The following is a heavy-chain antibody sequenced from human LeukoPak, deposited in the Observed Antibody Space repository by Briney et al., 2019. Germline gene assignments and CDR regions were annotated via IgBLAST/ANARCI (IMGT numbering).Heavy chain of an antibody. CDR2: ISYDGNNK. V-gene: IGHV3-30*18. D-gene: IGHD2-8*01. CDR3: AKGEGYCTNGVCYSGPYYYYYYGMDV. J-gene: IGHJ6*02. Sequence: GRSLRLSCAASGFTFSSYGMHWVRQAPGKGLEWVAVISYDGNNKYYADSVKGRFTISRDNSKNTLYLQMNSLRAEDTAVYYCAKGEGYCTNGVCYSGPYYYYYYGMDVWGQGTTVTVSS. CDR1: GFTFSSYG.